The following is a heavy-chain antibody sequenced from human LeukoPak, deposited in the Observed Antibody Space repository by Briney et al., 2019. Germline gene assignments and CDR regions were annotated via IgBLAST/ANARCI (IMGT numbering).Heavy chain of an antibody. J-gene: IGHJ6*03. CDR1: GGSISSGDYY. CDR3: ARHYYDSSGYYYYYYMDV. V-gene: IGHV4-30-4*08. Sequence: SVTLSLTCTVSGGSISSGDYYWSWIRQPPGKGLEWIGYIYYSGSTYYNPSLKSRVTISVDTSKNQFSLKLSSVTAADTAVYYCARHYYDSSGYYYYYYMDVWGKGTTVTVSS. D-gene: IGHD3-22*01. CDR2: IYYSGST.